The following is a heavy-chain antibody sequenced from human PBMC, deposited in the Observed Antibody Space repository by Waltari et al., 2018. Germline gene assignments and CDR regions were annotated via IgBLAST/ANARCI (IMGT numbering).Heavy chain of an antibody. D-gene: IGHD2-2*01. CDR1: GGPMTNQY. CDR2: VFYSGST. CDR3: ARALRTRGYFQH. J-gene: IGHJ1*01. V-gene: IGHV4-59*08. Sequence: HVQLQESGPGLVKPSETLSLTCTVSGGPMTNQYWGWIGHSPGKGLEWIGYVFYSGSTTSSPSLKSRATISLDTSTHQFSLKLSSVTAADTAVYYCARALRTRGYFQHWGQATLVTVSS.